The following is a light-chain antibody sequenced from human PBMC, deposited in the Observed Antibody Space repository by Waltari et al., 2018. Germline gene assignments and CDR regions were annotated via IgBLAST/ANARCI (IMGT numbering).Light chain of an antibody. J-gene: IGKJ1*01. CDR1: QSVRGS. V-gene: IGKV3-20*01. CDR3: QHYVRLPAT. CDR2: GVS. Sequence: EIGLTQPPATLPLSPGERATLSCRASQSVRGSLAWYQQKAGQAPRLLIYGVSSRATGIPERFSGSGSGTDFSLTISRLEPEDFAVYYCQHYVRLPATFGQGTKVEIK.